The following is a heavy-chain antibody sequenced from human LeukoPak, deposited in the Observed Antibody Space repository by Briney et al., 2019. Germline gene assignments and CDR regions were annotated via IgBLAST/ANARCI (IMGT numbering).Heavy chain of an antibody. CDR1: GFTFSSYA. Sequence: PGRSLRLSCAASGFTFSSYAMHWVRQAPGKGLEWVAVISYDGSNKYYADSVKGRFTISRDNSKSTLYLQMNSLRAEDTAVYYCAREERYYDSSGSPQRKGFDYWGQGTLVIVSS. D-gene: IGHD3-22*01. CDR2: ISYDGSNK. CDR3: AREERYYDSSGSPQRKGFDY. J-gene: IGHJ4*02. V-gene: IGHV3-30-3*01.